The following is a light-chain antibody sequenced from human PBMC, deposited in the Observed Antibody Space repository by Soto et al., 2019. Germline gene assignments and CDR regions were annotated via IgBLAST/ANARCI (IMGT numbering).Light chain of an antibody. CDR3: QQYGSSPVT. CDR2: GPS. V-gene: IGKV3-20*01. CDR1: QSVSDSC. Sequence: EIGLTQSPGTLSLSPGERATLSCRASQSVSDSCLAWYQQKPNEAPRLLVYGPSSRATGIPDRFSGSGSGRDFTLTISRLEPEDSAVYYCQQYGSSPVTFGQGTKVDIK. J-gene: IGKJ1*01.